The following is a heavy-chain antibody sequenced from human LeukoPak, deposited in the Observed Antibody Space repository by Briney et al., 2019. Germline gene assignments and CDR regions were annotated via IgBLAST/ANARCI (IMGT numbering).Heavy chain of an antibody. D-gene: IGHD3-22*01. CDR3: ARGTFDSSGYYCAY. V-gene: IGHV1-8*01. CDR1: GYTFTSYD. CDR2: MNPNSGNT. Sequence: ASVKVSCKASGYTFTSYDINWVRQATGQGLEWMGWMNPNSGNTGYAQKFQGRVTMTSNTSMSTAYMELTSLISEDTAVYYCARGTFDSSGYYCAYWGQGTLVTVSS. J-gene: IGHJ4*02.